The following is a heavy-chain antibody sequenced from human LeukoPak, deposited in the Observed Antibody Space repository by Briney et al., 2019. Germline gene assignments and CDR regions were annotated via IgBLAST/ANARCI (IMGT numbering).Heavy chain of an antibody. Sequence: GGSLRLSCAASGFTLGDYDIHWVRQAPGKGPEWVSSISSNSDTIAYAEPVKGRFIVSRDNTINSLYLQMDSLRVEDTALYYCLTSSFDHWGQGTLVTVSS. V-gene: IGHV3-9*01. CDR2: ISSNSDTI. CDR3: LTSSFDH. J-gene: IGHJ4*02. CDR1: GFTLGDYD.